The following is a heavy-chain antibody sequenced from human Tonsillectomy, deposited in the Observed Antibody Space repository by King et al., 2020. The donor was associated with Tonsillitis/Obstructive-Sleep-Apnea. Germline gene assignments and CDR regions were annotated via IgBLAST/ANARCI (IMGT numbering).Heavy chain of an antibody. V-gene: IGHV4-39*01. CDR3: ARQQAYYYDSSGYSDWYFDL. CDR1: GGSISSSSHY. CDR2: IYYSGST. J-gene: IGHJ2*01. D-gene: IGHD3-22*01. Sequence: QLKESGPGLVKPSETLSLTCTASGGSISSSSHYWAWIRQPPGKGLEWIGSIYYSGSTYYNPSLQSRVTISVDTSKNQFSLKLSSVTAADTAVYYCARQQAYYYDSSGYSDWYFDLWGRGTLVTVSS.